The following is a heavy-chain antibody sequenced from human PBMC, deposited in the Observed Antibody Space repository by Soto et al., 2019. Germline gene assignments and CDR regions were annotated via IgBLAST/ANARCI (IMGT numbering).Heavy chain of an antibody. D-gene: IGHD2-15*01. V-gene: IGHV4-39*07. CDR3: ARGSSHAFDI. J-gene: IGHJ3*02. CDR1: GDSINSDKYY. CDR2: IYFRGNT. Sequence: SETLSLTCSVSGDSINSDKYYWGWIRQPPGKGLEWIGSIYFRGNTYYNPSLKTRVTISVDTSKNQFSLKLSSVTAADTAVYYCARGSSHAFDIWGQGTMVTVSS.